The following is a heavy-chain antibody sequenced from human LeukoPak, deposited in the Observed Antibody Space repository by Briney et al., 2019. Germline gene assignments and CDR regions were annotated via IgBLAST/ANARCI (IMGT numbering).Heavy chain of an antibody. CDR1: GYTFTHHW. CDR3: PRHSDVIGAI. CDR2: IFTRDCAS. Sequence: GESLKISCKASGYTFTHHWIGWVGHKSGSGLEWMGIIFTRDCASRYSPSFQGHVTISADTSINTAYLEWSRLEASDTAIYYCPRHSDVIGAIWGQGTLVTVSA. J-gene: IGHJ4*02. V-gene: IGHV5-51*01. D-gene: IGHD3-10*01.